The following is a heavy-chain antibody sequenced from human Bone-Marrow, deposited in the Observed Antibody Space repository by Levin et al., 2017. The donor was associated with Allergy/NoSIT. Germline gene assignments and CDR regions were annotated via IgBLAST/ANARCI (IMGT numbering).Heavy chain of an antibody. CDR2: ITGSGGNT. CDR1: GFSFSSYA. D-gene: IGHD3-22*01. V-gene: IGHV3-23*01. Sequence: GGSLRLSCAASGFSFSSYAMSWVRQAPGKGLEWVSTITGSGGNTYYADSVKGRFTISRDNSKSVLFLQMTSLRAEDTALYYCAKVNFYYYDGRSYYYFDYWGQGTLVTVSS. J-gene: IGHJ4*02. CDR3: AKVNFYYYDGRSYYYFDY.